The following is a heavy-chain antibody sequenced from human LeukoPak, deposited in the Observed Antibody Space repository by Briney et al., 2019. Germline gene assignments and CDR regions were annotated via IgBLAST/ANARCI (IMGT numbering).Heavy chain of an antibody. V-gene: IGHV4-4*07. CDR1: GGSISSYY. CDR3: ARAGGYYSYYYGMDV. J-gene: IGHJ6*02. Sequence: PSETLSLTCTVSGGSISSYYWTWIRQPAGKGLEWIGRIYTTGSTNYNPSLNSRVTISVDTSKNQFSLKLSSVTAADTAVYYCARAGGYYSYYYGMDVWGQGTTVTVSS. CDR2: IYTTGST. D-gene: IGHD3-10*01.